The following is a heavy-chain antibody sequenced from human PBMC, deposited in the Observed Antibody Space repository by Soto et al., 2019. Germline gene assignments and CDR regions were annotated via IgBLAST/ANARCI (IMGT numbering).Heavy chain of an antibody. CDR1: GGTFSSYA. CDR2: IIPIFGTA. Sequence: SVKVSCKASGGTFSSYAISWVRQAPGQGLEWMGGIIPIFGTANYAQKLQGRVTITADESTSTAYMELSSLRSEDTAVYYCARGPERSLLRWFGELFTSHYYGMDVWGQGTTVTVSS. CDR3: ARGPERSLLRWFGELFTSHYYGMDV. J-gene: IGHJ6*02. V-gene: IGHV1-69*13. D-gene: IGHD3-10*01.